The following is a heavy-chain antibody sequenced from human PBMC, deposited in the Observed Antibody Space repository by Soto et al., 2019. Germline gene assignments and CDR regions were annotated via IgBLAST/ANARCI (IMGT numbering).Heavy chain of an antibody. CDR2: INAGNGNT. Sequence: ASVKVSCKASGYTFTSYAMHWVRQAPGQRLEWMGWINAGNGNTKYSQKIQGRVTITRDTSASTAYMELSSLRSEDTALYFCSRVKITGASTIYYFDYWGQGTLVTVSS. J-gene: IGHJ4*02. D-gene: IGHD7-27*01. V-gene: IGHV1-3*01. CDR3: SRVKITGASTIYYFDY. CDR1: GYTFTSYA.